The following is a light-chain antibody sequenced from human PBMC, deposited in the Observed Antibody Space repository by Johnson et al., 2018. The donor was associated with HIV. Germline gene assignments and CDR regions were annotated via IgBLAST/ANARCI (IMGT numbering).Light chain of an antibody. CDR1: ISNIESYF. Sequence: QPVLTQPPSVSAAPGQRVNISCSGNISNIESYFVSWYQQLPGAAPTLLIYEDNKRPSGIPDRFSGSKSGATASLGISGLQTGAEADYYCGVWDASLTPRYVFGTGTTLAVL. CDR3: GVWDASLTPRYV. J-gene: IGLJ1*01. CDR2: EDN. V-gene: IGLV1-51*02.